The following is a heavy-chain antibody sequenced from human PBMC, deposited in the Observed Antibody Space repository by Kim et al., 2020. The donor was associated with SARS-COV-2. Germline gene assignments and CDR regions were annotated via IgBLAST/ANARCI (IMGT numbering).Heavy chain of an antibody. V-gene: IGHV3-30-3*01. CDR1: GFTFSSYA. CDR2: ISCGGSNK. Sequence: GGSLRLSCAASGFTFSSYAMNWVRQAPGKGLEWVAVISCGGSNKYYADSVEGRFSISRDNYKNTMYLQMKSLRDEDTAVVYCARARGGISYYGMDVWGQG. J-gene: IGHJ6*02. D-gene: IGHD1-26*01. CDR3: ARARGGISYYGMDV.